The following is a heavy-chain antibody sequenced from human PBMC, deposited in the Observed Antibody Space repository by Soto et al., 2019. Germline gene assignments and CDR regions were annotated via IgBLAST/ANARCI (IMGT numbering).Heavy chain of an antibody. V-gene: IGHV3-33*01. CDR1: GFTVSNYG. CDR2: IWKDGNNK. Sequence: QVQLVESGGGVVQPGQSLRLSCAASGFTVSNYGMHWVRQAPGKGLEWVAVIWKDGNNKYYRDSVKGRFTISRDNSKNTLELQMSSLIGEDTAVYYCARGDAWTDEAFDIWGQGTMVTVSS. CDR3: ARGDAWTDEAFDI. J-gene: IGHJ3*02. D-gene: IGHD5-12*01.